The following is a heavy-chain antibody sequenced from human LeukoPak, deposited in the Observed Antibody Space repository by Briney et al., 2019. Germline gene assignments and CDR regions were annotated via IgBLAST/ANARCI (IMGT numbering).Heavy chain of an antibody. J-gene: IGHJ6*02. V-gene: IGHV3-30*03. CDR3: ARDRCSNYVCYYYYGMDV. CDR1: GFTFSSYW. D-gene: IGHD4-11*01. Sequence: GGSLRLSCAASGFTFSSYWMNWVRQAPGKGLEWVAVISYDGSNKYYADSVKGRFTISRDNSKNTLYLQMNSLRAEDTAVYYCARDRCSNYVCYYYYGMDVWGQGTTVTVSS. CDR2: ISYDGSNK.